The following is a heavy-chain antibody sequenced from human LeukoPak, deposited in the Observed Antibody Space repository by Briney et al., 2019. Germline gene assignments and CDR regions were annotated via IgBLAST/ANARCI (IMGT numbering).Heavy chain of an antibody. V-gene: IGHV3-49*04. Sequence: GGSLRLSCVASGFTFTDYFMSWVRQAPGKGLEWVGFIRSKTYGGTTEYAASVKGRFTISRDDSKRIAYLQMNSLETEDTAVYYCAKPATSILIYFDSWGQGILVTVSS. CDR2: IRSKTYGGTT. CDR3: AKPATSILIYFDS. J-gene: IGHJ4*02. CDR1: GFTFTDYF. D-gene: IGHD2-2*01.